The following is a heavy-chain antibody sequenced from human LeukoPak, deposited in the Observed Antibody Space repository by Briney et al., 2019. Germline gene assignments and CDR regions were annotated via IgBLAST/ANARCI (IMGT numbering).Heavy chain of an antibody. CDR1: GGSISSSSYY. V-gene: IGHV4-39*01. CDR3: GRRVCSGGSCYHLVY. D-gene: IGHD2-15*01. CDR2: SYYSGST. J-gene: IGHJ4*02. Sequence: SETLSLTCTVSGGSISSSSYYWGWIRQPPGKGLEWIGSSYYSGSTYYNPSLKSLVTIYVNTSKYQFSLKLSSVTAADTSVYYCGRRVCSGGSCYHLVYWGQGTLVTVCS.